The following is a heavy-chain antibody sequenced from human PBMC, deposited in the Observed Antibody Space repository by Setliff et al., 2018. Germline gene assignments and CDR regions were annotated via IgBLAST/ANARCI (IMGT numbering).Heavy chain of an antibody. D-gene: IGHD6-19*01. CDR2: IHSSGRS. J-gene: IGHJ6*03. CDR1: GGSVNSYY. V-gene: IGHV4-59*02. Sequence: KASETLSLTCTVSGGSVNSYYWSWIRQPPGKGLEWIGYIHSSGRSNYNPSLKSRVTMSVDRSNNHFSLKLTSLIAADTAVYYCAREYISGGWYGEGESGYYMDVWGKGTTVTVSS. CDR3: AREYISGGWYGEGESGYYMDV.